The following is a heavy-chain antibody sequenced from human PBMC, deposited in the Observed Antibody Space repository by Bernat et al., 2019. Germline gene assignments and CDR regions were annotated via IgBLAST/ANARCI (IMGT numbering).Heavy chain of an antibody. D-gene: IGHD6-6*01. Sequence: QVQLVESGGGVVQPGRSLRLSCAASGFTFSSYGMHWVRQAPGKGLGWVAVISYDGSNKYYADSVKGRFTISRDNSKNTLYLQMNSLRAEDTAVYYCAKAVGSSSSMDDYWGQGTLVTVSS. CDR1: GFTFSSYG. V-gene: IGHV3-30*18. CDR3: AKAVGSSSSMDDY. CDR2: ISYDGSNK. J-gene: IGHJ4*02.